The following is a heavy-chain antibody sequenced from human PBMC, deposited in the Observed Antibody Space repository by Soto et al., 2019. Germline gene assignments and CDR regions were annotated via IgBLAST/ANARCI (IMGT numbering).Heavy chain of an antibody. V-gene: IGHV3-30-3*01. CDR2: ISYDGSNK. D-gene: IGHD1-26*01. Sequence: QVQLVESGGGVVQPGRSLRLSCAASGFTFSSYAMHWVRQAPGKGLEWVAVISYDGSNKYYADSVKGRFTISRDNSKNXLDLQMNSLRAEDTAVYYCARDPAAGIVGATAFDYWGQGTLVTVSS. J-gene: IGHJ4*02. CDR1: GFTFSSYA. CDR3: ARDPAAGIVGATAFDY.